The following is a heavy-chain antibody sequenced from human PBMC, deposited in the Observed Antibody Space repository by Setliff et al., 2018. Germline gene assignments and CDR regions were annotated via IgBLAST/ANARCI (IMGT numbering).Heavy chain of an antibody. CDR2: IISMFGTT. CDR3: ARGDFYYYFYVDV. J-gene: IGHJ6*03. Sequence: SVKVSCKASGGTFSTYAISWVRQAPGQGLEWMGGIISMFGTTNYAQKFQGRVTITTDKSTSTAYMELSSLRSEDTAIYYCARGDFYYYFYVDVWGKGTTVTVSS. V-gene: IGHV1-69*05. CDR1: GGTFSTYA.